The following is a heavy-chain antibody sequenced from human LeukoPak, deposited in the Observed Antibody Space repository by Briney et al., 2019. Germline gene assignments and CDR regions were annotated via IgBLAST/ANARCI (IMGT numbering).Heavy chain of an antibody. J-gene: IGHJ4*02. D-gene: IGHD1-26*01. CDR1: GFTFSDYY. Sequence: KPGGSLRLSCAASGFTFSDYYMSWIRQAPGKGLEWVSYISSSSSYTNYADSVKGRFTISRDNAKNSLYLQMNSLRAEDTAVYYCARAYYGLKYYFDYWGQGTLVTVSS. CDR3: ARAYYGLKYYFDY. CDR2: ISSSSSYT. V-gene: IGHV3-11*05.